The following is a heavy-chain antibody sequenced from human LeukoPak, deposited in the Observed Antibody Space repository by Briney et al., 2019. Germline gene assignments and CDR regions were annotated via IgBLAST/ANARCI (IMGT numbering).Heavy chain of an antibody. CDR1: GFTFRSYA. J-gene: IGHJ4*02. V-gene: IGHV3-23*01. CDR2: ITADGGST. CDR3: ARNTFGGVGDFDY. Sequence: GGSLRLSCAVSGFTFRSYAMNWVRQAPGKGLEWVAAITADGGSTHYTTSVKGRFTISRDNSKNTLYLQMNSLRAEDTAVYYCARNTFGGVGDFDYWGQGTLVTVSS. D-gene: IGHD3-16*01.